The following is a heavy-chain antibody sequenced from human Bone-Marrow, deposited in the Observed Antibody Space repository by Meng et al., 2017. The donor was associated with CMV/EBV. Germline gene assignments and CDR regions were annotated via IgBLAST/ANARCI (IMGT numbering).Heavy chain of an antibody. V-gene: IGHV3-13*01. CDR3: AGSTVVNVGGF. CDR2: IGTAGHT. CDR1: GFALSDYD. Sequence: GESLKISCAASGFALSDYDMHWVRQAPGRGLEWVSGIGTAGHTYYPGSVKGRFTISRENAKNSFYLQMNSLRAGDTALYYCAGSTVVNVGGFWGRGSLVTVSS. J-gene: IGHJ4*02. D-gene: IGHD4-23*01.